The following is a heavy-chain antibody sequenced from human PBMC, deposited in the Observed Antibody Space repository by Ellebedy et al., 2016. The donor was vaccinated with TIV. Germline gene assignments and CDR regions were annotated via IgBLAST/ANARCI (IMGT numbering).Heavy chain of an antibody. CDR1: GDSITTSNYF. CDR2: LKFGGES. CDR3: ARGPYPSGGYTIDV. D-gene: IGHD6-25*01. J-gene: IGHJ6*02. V-gene: IGHV4-39*07. Sequence: MPSETLSLTCSVSGDSITTSNYFWGWVRQPPGKGLEWIGSLKFGGESYFDPPLKSRVTMSLDTSKNQFSLDLSSVTAADTAIYNCARGPYPSGGYTIDVWGRGTAVTVSS.